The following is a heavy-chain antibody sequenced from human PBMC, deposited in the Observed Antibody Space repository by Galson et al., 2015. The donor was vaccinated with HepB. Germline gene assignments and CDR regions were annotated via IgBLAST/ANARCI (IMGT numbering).Heavy chain of an antibody. V-gene: IGHV3-15*01. J-gene: IGHJ4*02. D-gene: IGHD7-27*01. CDR1: GFTFSDAW. Sequence: SLRLSCAASGFTFSDAWVSWARQAPGKGLEWVARIRSKTFRGTTEYAAPVKGRFTISRDDSQNTLYLQMNSLTAADTAVYFCANCLTRDMSDFNYWGQGILVTVSP. CDR2: IRSKTFRGTT. CDR3: ANCLTRDMSDFNY.